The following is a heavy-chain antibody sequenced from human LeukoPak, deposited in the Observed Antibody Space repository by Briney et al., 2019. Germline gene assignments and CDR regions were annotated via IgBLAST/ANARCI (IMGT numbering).Heavy chain of an antibody. CDR3: ARLLSSGTTSNNWFDP. J-gene: IGHJ5*02. Sequence: GGSLRLSCAASGFTFDDYGMSWVRQAPGKGLEWVSGINWNGGTTGYVDSVKGRFTISRDNAKNSLYLQMNSLRAEDTALYYCARLLSSGTTSNNWFDPWGQGTLVTVSS. CDR2: INWNGGTT. V-gene: IGHV3-20*04. D-gene: IGHD1-1*01. CDR1: GFTFDDYG.